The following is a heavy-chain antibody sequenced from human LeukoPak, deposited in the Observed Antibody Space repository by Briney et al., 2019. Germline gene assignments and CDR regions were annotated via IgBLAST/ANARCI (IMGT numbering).Heavy chain of an antibody. CDR1: GGSTSSYY. J-gene: IGHJ4*02. D-gene: IGHD5-18*01. CDR2: INHSGST. V-gene: IGHV4-34*01. Sequence: SETLSLTCTVSGGSTSSYYWSWIRQPPGKGLEWIGEINHSGSTNYNPSLKSRVTISVDTSKNQFSLKLSSVTAADTAVYYCARERIQLWEGVDYWGQGTLVTVSS. CDR3: ARERIQLWEGVDY.